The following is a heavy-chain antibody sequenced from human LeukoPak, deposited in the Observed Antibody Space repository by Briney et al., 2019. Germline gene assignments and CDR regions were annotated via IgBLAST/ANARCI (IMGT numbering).Heavy chain of an antibody. J-gene: IGHJ6*02. V-gene: IGHV1-2*02. CDR3: ARRDVMDV. Sequence: ASVKVSCKASGYTFTSHGISWVRQAPGQGLEWMGWISPNNGVTDYAQNFQGRVTMTRDTSISTAYMELSSLRSDDTAVYYCARRDVMDVWGQGTTVTVSS. CDR2: ISPNNGVT. CDR1: GYTFTSHG.